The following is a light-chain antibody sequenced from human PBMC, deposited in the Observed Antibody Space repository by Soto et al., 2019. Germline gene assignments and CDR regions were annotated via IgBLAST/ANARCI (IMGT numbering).Light chain of an antibody. CDR2: GAS. CDR3: QQYHTWPIT. J-gene: IGKJ4*01. V-gene: IGKV3-15*01. Sequence: EIVLTQSPATLSLSPGERAPPSCRASQGVSRKLAWYQHKPGQAPRLLISGASTGATGIPARFSGSGSGTEFTLTISSLQSEDCAIYYCQQYHTWPITFGGGTKVDIK. CDR1: QGVSRK.